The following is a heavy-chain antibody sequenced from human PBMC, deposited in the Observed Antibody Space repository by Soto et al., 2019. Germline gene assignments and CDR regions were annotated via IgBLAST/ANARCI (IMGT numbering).Heavy chain of an antibody. J-gene: IGHJ4*02. CDR2: IIADNGNT. Sequence: ASVKVSCKASGYTFTAYTLHWVRQAPGQRLEWMGWIIADNGNTEYSQKFQGRVTFTRDTSTNTAYMELSSLTSEDTAVYYCARSSVTTGLGLWGQGTQVTVS. D-gene: IGHD4-17*01. CDR3: ARSSVTTGLGL. CDR1: GYTFTAYT. V-gene: IGHV1-3*01.